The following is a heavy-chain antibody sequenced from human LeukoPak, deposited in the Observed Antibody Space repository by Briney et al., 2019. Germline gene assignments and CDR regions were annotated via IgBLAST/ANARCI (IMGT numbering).Heavy chain of an antibody. CDR3: AREGGGGPIFGVVNEPHYFDY. D-gene: IGHD3-3*01. Sequence: SETLSLTCAVYGGSFSGYFWSWIRQPPGKGLEWIGEINHSGSTNYNPSLKSRVTISVNTSKNQFSLKLSSVTAADTAVYYCAREGGGGPIFGVVNEPHYFDYWGQGTLVTVSS. CDR2: INHSGST. CDR1: GGSFSGYF. J-gene: IGHJ4*02. V-gene: IGHV4-34*01.